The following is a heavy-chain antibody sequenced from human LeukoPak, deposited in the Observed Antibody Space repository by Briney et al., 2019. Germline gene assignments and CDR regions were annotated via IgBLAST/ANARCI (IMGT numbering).Heavy chain of an antibody. Sequence: GGSLRLSCAASGFTLSSYSMNWVRQAPGNGLEWVSFISSSSSYIYYADSVKGRFTISRDNAKNSLYLQMNSLRAEDTAVYYCARATYSGSLASYGMDVWGQGTTVTVSS. CDR1: GFTLSSYS. CDR3: ARATYSGSLASYGMDV. V-gene: IGHV3-21*04. J-gene: IGHJ6*02. CDR2: ISSSSSYI. D-gene: IGHD5-24*01.